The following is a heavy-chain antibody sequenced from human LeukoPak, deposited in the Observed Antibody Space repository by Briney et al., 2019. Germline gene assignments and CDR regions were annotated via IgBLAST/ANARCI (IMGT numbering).Heavy chain of an antibody. Sequence: SETLSPTCAVYGGSFSGYYWSWIRQPPGKGLEWIGEINHSGSTNYNPSLKSRVTISVDTSKNQFSLKLSSVTAADTAVYYCARLAALYDSSTYYFDYWGQGTLVTVSS. J-gene: IGHJ4*02. D-gene: IGHD3-22*01. CDR3: ARLAALYDSSTYYFDY. V-gene: IGHV4-34*01. CDR2: INHSGST. CDR1: GGSFSGYY.